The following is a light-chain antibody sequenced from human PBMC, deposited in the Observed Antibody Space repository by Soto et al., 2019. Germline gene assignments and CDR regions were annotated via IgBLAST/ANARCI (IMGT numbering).Light chain of an antibody. CDR3: QQSVVPFLIT. Sequence: ELVLTQSPGSLSLSPGERATLSCRASQSVSSNSFAWYQQKPGRAPRLVIYDASTRATGIPDRFSGSGSGTAFTLTISTLEPEDLAVYYCQQSVVPFLITFGQGPRLEMK. V-gene: IGKV3-20*01. CDR2: DAS. J-gene: IGKJ5*01. CDR1: QSVSSNS.